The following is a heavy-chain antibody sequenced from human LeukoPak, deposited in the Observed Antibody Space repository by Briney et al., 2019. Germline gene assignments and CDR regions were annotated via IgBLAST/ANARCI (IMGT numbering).Heavy chain of an antibody. CDR3: TRGAGWLIDD. V-gene: IGHV4-59*01. Sequence: SETLSLTCAVSDDSISDYYRGWIRQTPGKGLEWIGYFYNSGRSTYNPSLKSRVSISVDTSKNQFSLRLNSVILADTAVYYCTRGAGWLIDDWGQGILVTVSS. CDR1: DDSISDYY. J-gene: IGHJ4*02. D-gene: IGHD3-16*01. CDR2: FYNSGRS.